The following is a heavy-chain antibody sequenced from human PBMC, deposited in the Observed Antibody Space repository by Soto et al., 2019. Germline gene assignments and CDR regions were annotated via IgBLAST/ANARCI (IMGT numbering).Heavy chain of an antibody. J-gene: IGHJ4*02. Sequence: QIHLVESGGDVVQPGKSLRLSCAASGFNFGFFGMHWVRQAPGKGLEWVAFISGDGINTQYADSVRGRFTLSRDYSRKAMYLQMDNLRNGDTALFYCARGKPGFDFDSWGLGTLVTVSS. V-gene: IGHV3-30*03. CDR3: ARGKPGFDFDS. CDR1: GFNFGFFG. CDR2: ISGDGINT.